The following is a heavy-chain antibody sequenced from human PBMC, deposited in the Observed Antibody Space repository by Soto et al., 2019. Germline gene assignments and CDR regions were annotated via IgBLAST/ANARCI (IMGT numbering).Heavy chain of an antibody. V-gene: IGHV4-59*08. J-gene: IGHJ6*03. D-gene: IGHD2-2*01. CDR2: IYYSGST. Sequence: PSETLSLTCTVSGGSISSYYWSWIRQPPGKGLEWIGYIYYSGSTNYNPSLKGRVTISVDTSKNQFSLKLSSVTAADTAVYYCAGAYQLPSYYYYYYMDVWGKGTTVTVSS. CDR3: AGAYQLPSYYYYYYMDV. CDR1: GGSISSYY.